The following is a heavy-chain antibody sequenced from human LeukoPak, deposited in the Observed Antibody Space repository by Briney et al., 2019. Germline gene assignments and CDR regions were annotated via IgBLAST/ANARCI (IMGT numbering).Heavy chain of an antibody. Sequence: SETLSLTCTVSGGSISSGDYYWSWIRQPPGKGLEWIVYIYYSGSTYYNPSLKSRVTISVDTSKNQFSLKLSSVTAADTAVYYCASGLFYPGPVDYWGQGTLVTVSS. J-gene: IGHJ4*02. D-gene: IGHD3-16*02. CDR3: ASGLFYPGPVDY. CDR2: IYYSGST. V-gene: IGHV4-30-4*01. CDR1: GGSISSGDYY.